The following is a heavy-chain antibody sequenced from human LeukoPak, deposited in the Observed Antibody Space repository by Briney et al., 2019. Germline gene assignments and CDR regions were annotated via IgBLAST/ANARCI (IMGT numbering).Heavy chain of an antibody. CDR1: GFTFSSYE. V-gene: IGHV3-48*03. CDR3: ARDLGTSGYYFDY. J-gene: IGHJ4*02. D-gene: IGHD3-22*01. CDR2: ISSGSRTI. Sequence: PGGSLRLSCAASGFTFSSYEMNWVRQAPGKGLEWVSYISSGSRTIYYAESVKGRFTISRDNAKNSLYLQMSSLRDEDTAVYYCARDLGTSGYYFDYWGQGTLVTVSS.